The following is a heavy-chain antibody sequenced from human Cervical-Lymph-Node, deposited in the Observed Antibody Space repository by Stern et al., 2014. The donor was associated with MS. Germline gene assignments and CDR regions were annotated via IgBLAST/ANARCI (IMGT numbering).Heavy chain of an antibody. V-gene: IGHV5-51*01. D-gene: IGHD2-2*01. CDR3: ARRRYCGSTNCYRGDSWLDP. CDR1: GYSFSSEW. J-gene: IGHJ5*02. Sequence: EVQLVQSGPEVKKPGESLKISCKTSGYSFSSEWIGWVRQMPGKGLEWMGIIYPGDSDRRYSPAFQGHVTMSADKSSSPAYLQWSSLKASDTAMYYCARRRYCGSTNCYRGDSWLDPWGQGTLVTVSS. CDR2: IYPGDSDR.